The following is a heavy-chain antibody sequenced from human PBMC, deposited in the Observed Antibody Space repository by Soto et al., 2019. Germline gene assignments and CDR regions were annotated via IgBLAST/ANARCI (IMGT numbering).Heavy chain of an antibody. J-gene: IGHJ6*02. CDR3: ARGDYDLSTGYSYYYGMDV. CDR2: INTDNGDT. D-gene: IGHD3-9*01. V-gene: IGHV1-3*04. CDR1: GYIFTSYS. Sequence: ASVKVSCKASGYIFTSYSIHWVYQAPGQGPQWVGWINTDNGDTKYSQKFQDRVTISRDTSATTAYMELNSLTSEDTAVYYCARGDYDLSTGYSYYYGMDVWGQGTAVTVSS.